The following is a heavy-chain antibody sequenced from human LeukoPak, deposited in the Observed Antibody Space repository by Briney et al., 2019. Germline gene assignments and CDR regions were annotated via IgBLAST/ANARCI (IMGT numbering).Heavy chain of an antibody. J-gene: IGHJ4*02. CDR3: ARNDKSWLSGY. V-gene: IGHV1-18*01. CDR2: IRDYNGNT. Sequence: SVKVSCKASGYTFTSHGISWVRHAPGQGLEWMGWIRDYNGNTNDAQKLQRRVTMTTDTSTSTAYMELRSLRSDDTAVYYCARNDKSWLSGYWGQGTLVTVSS. D-gene: IGHD2/OR15-2a*01. CDR1: GYTFTSHG.